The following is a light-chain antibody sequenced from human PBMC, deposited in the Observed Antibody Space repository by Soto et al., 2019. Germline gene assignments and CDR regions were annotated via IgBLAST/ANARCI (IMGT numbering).Light chain of an antibody. CDR2: AAS. CDR3: QQSYSSRYA. CDR1: QSISTY. Sequence: DIQMTQSPSSLSASVGDRVTITCRASQSISTYLNWYQQKPGRAPKLLIYAASSLQSGVPSRFSGSGSGTDFTLTISSLQPEDFSTYYCQQSYSSRYAFGHGIKLENK. J-gene: IGKJ2*01. V-gene: IGKV1-39*01.